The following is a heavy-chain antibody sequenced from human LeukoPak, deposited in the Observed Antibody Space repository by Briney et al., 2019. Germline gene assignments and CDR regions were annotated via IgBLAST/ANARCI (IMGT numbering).Heavy chain of an antibody. V-gene: IGHV4-38-2*01. CDR3: ARVFTIFGVFTNY. Sequence: SETLSLTCAVSGYSISSGYYWGWIRQPPGRGLEWIGSIYHSGSTYYNPSLKSRVTISVDTSKNQFSLKLSSVTAADTAVYYCARVFTIFGVFTNYWGQGTLVTVSS. CDR2: IYHSGST. CDR1: GYSISSGYY. J-gene: IGHJ4*02. D-gene: IGHD3-3*01.